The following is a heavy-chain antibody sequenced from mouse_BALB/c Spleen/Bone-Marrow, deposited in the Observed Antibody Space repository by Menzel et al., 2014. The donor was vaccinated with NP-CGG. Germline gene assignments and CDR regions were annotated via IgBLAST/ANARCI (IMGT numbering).Heavy chain of an antibody. V-gene: IGHV1S22*01. Sequence: LMESGSELVRPGASVKLSCKASGYTFTSYWMHWVKQRPGQGLEWIGNIYPGSGSTNYDEKFKSKATLTVDTSSSTAYMQLSSLTSEDSAVYYCTIWFPFAYWGQGTLVTVSA. J-gene: IGHJ3*01. D-gene: IGHD2-2*01. CDR2: IYPGSGST. CDR3: TIWFPFAY. CDR1: GYTFTSYW.